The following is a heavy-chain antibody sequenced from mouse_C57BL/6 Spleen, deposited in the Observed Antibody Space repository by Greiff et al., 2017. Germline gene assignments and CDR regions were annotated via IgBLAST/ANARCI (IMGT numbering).Heavy chain of an antibody. J-gene: IGHJ3*01. CDR2: INPSNGGT. V-gene: IGHV1-53*01. Sequence: VQLQQPGTELVKPGASVKLSCKASGYTFTSYWMHWVKQRPGQGLEWIGNINPSNGGTNYNEKFKSKATLTVDKSSSTAYMQLSSLTSEDSAVYYGAGGDYGYYVWFAYWGQGTLVTVAA. CDR1: GYTFTSYW. CDR3: AGGDYGYYVWFAY. D-gene: IGHD2-3*01.